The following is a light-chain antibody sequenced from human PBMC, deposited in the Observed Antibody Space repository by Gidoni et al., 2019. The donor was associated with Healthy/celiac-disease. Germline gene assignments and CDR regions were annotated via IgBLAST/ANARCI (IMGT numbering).Light chain of an antibody. Sequence: SYLLTQPPTVSVAPGKTARITCGGNNSGSKSVHWYQQKPGQAPVLVIYYDSDRPSGIPERFSGSNSGNTATLTISRVEAGDEADYYCQVWDSSSDHYVFGTGTKVTVL. CDR2: YDS. J-gene: IGLJ1*01. V-gene: IGLV3-21*04. CDR3: QVWDSSSDHYV. CDR1: NSGSKS.